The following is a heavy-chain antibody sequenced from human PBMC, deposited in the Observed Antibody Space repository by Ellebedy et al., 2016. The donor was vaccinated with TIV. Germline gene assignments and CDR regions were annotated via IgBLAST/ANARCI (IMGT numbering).Heavy chain of an antibody. J-gene: IGHJ4*02. CDR2: IHAATGNT. CDR1: GYTFTSYT. V-gene: IGHV1-3*01. CDR3: ARGSSVGVDY. D-gene: IGHD1-26*01. Sequence: ASVKVSCKASGYTFTSYTLHWVRQAPGQRLEWMGWIHAATGNTRYSQQFQGRVTLTRDASASTAYMELTSLRSEDTAVYYCARGSSVGVDYWGQGTPVTVSS.